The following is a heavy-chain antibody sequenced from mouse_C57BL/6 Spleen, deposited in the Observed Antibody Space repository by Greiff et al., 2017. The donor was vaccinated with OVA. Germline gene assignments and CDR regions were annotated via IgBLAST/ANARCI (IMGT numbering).Heavy chain of an antibody. V-gene: IGHV1-78*01. J-gene: IGHJ4*01. D-gene: IGHD2-4*01. CDR1: GYTFTDHT. CDR2: IYPRDGST. Sequence: VQLQESDAELVKPGASVKISCKVSGYTFTDHTIHWMKQRPEQGLEWIGYIYPRDGSTKYNEKFKGKATLTADKSSSTAYMQLNSLTSEDSAVYFCARSIYYDYDLGGYYAMDYWGQGTSVTVSS. CDR3: ARSIYYDYDLGGYYAMDY.